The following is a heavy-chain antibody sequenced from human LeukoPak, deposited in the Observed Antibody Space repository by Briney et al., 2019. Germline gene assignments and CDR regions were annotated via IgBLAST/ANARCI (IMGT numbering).Heavy chain of an antibody. CDR2: FDPEDGET. V-gene: IGHV1-24*01. D-gene: IGHD3-22*01. CDR3: ATAPNYYDSSGYRFDY. Sequence: ASVKVSCKVSGCTLTELSMHWVRQAPGKGLEWMGGFDPEDGETIYAQKFQGRVTMTEDTSTDTAYMELSSLRSEDTAVYYCATAPNYYDSSGYRFDYWGQGTLVTVSS. CDR1: GCTLTELS. J-gene: IGHJ4*02.